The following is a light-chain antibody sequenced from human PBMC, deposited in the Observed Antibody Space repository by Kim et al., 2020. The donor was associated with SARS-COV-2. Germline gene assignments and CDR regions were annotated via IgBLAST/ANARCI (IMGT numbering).Light chain of an antibody. CDR3: QQYNNWPPLT. J-gene: IGKJ4*01. Sequence: SPVERATLSCRASQSVSSNLASYQQKPGQAPRLLIYGAATRATGIPARFSGSGSGTELTLTISSLQSEDFAVYYCQQYNNWPPLTFGGGTKVDIK. V-gene: IGKV3-15*01. CDR1: QSVSSN. CDR2: GAA.